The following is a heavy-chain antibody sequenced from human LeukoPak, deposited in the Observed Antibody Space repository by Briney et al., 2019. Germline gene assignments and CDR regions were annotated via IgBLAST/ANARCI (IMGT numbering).Heavy chain of an antibody. CDR1: GGSISSYY. CDR3: ARRDSPFDL. Sequence: PSETLSLTCTVSGGSISSYYWSWIRQPPGKGLEWIGYIYYSGSTNYNPSLKSRVTISVDTSKKQFSLKVRSVAAADTAVYYCARRDSPFDLWGRGTLVTVS. V-gene: IGHV4-59*01. D-gene: IGHD3-22*01. J-gene: IGHJ2*01. CDR2: IYYSGST.